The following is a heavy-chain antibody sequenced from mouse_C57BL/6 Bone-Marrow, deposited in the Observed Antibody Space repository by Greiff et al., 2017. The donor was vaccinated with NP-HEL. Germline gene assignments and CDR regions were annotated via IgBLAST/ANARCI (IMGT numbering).Heavy chain of an antibody. CDR3: AREEVGAMDC. CDR2: INPNNGGT. Sequence: EVQLQESGPELVKPGASVKMSCKASGYTFTDYNMHWVKQSHRKSLAWIGYINPNNGGTSYNQKFKGKATLTVNKSSSTAYMELRSLTSEDSAVYYCAREEVGAMDCWGQGTSVTVAS. CDR1: GYTFTDYN. D-gene: IGHD3-1*01. J-gene: IGHJ4*01. V-gene: IGHV1-22*01.